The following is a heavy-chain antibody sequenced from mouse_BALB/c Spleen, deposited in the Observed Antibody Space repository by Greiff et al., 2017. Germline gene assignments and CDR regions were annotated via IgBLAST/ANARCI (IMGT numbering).Heavy chain of an antibody. D-gene: IGHD2-3*01. V-gene: IGHV2-6-4*01. CDR1: GFSFSRYS. Sequence: VKVVESGPGLVAPSQSLSITCTVSGFSFSRYSVHWVRQPPGQGLEWLGMIWGGGSTDYNSALKSRLSISKDNSKSQVFLKMNSLQTDDTAMYYCARNKDGYYAWFAYWGQGTLVTVSA. CDR2: IWGGGST. J-gene: IGHJ3*01. CDR3: ARNKDGYYAWFAY.